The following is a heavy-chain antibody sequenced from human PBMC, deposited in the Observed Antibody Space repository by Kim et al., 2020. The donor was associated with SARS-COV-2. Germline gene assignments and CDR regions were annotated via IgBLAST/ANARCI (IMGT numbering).Heavy chain of an antibody. Sequence: ASVKVSCKASGYTFTSYDINWVRQATGQGLEWMGGMNPNSGNTGYAQKFQGRVTMTRNTSISTAYMELSSLRSEGTAVYYCARALTRGYDGNGMDVGGQGTTVTVSS. CDR3: ARALTRGYDGNGMDV. J-gene: IGHJ6*02. D-gene: IGHD5-12*01. CDR2: MNPNSGNT. V-gene: IGHV1-8*01. CDR1: GYTFTSYD.